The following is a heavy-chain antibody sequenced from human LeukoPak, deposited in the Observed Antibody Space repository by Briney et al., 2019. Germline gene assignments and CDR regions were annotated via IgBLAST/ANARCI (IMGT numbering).Heavy chain of an antibody. CDR2: ISSSSSYI. J-gene: IGHJ4*02. CDR1: GFTFSSYS. Sequence: GGSLRLSCAASGFTFSSYSMNWVRQAPGKGLEWVSSISSSSSYIKYADSVKARFTISRDNAKNSMYLQMNSLRAEDTAAYHCARDQDDSSGYVFDYWGQGTLVTVSS. V-gene: IGHV3-21*01. CDR3: ARDQDDSSGYVFDY. D-gene: IGHD3-22*01.